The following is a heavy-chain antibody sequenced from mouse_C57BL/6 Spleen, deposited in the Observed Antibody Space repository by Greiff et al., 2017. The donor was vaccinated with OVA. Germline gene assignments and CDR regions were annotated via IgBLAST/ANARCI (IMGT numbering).Heavy chain of an antibody. CDR2: IWGVGST. CDR1: GFSLTSYG. D-gene: IGHD1-1*01. V-gene: IGHV2-6*01. Sequence: VKLMESGPGLVAPSQSLSITCTVSGFSLTSYGVDWVRQSPGKGLEWLGVIWGVGSTNYNSALKSRLSISKDNSKSQVFLKMNSLQTDDTAMYYCATSYYVSAMDYWGQGTSVTVSS. J-gene: IGHJ4*01. CDR3: ATSYYVSAMDY.